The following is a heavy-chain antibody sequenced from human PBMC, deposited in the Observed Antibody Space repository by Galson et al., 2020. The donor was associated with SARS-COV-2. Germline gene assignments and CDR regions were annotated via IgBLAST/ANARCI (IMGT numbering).Heavy chain of an antibody. V-gene: IGHV4-39*01. D-gene: IGHD4-4*01. Sequence: SETLSLTCTVSGGSISRSNYYWGWIRQPPGKELEWIATMYYTGTMYYSPSLQSRVTMSKDTSKSQFSLNLSSVTAADTAVYYCVRHLKGAGTVTTGHTAGCLYYYHGMDVWGQGTTVTVSS. CDR2: MYYTGTM. J-gene: IGHJ6*02. CDR1: GGSISRSNYY. CDR3: VRHLKGAGTVTTGHTAGCLYYYHGMDV.